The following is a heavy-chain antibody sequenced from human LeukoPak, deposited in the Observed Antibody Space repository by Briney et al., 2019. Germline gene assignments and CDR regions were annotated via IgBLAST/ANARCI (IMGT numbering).Heavy chain of an antibody. CDR3: AREGVNTVDPYYFDY. CDR1: GGSFSGYY. D-gene: IGHD4-23*01. Sequence: SETLSLTCAVYGGSFSGYYWSWIRQPPGKGLEWIGEINHSGSTNYNPSLKSRVTISVDTSKNQFSLKLSSVTAADTAVYYCAREGVNTVDPYYFDYWGQGTLVTVSS. V-gene: IGHV4-34*01. CDR2: INHSGST. J-gene: IGHJ4*02.